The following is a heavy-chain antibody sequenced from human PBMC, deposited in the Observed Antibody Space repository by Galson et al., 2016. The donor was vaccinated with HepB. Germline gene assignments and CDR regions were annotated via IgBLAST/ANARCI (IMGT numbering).Heavy chain of an antibody. V-gene: IGHV3-30*18. CDR3: AKTSGSYYFNAFDI. CDR1: GFSFSSYV. D-gene: IGHD1-26*01. J-gene: IGHJ3*02. Sequence: SLRLSCAASGFSFSSYVMHWVRQAPGKGLEWVAVISYDGSNKYYADSVKGRFTISRDNSKNTLYLQMNSLRAEDTAVYYCAKTSGSYYFNAFDIWGQGTMVTVSS. CDR2: ISYDGSNK.